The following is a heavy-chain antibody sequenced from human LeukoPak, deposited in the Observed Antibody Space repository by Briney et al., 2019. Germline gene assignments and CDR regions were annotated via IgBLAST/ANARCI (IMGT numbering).Heavy chain of an antibody. D-gene: IGHD3-3*01. V-gene: IGHV1-8*01. CDR1: GFTFTSYD. Sequence: GASVKVSCKASGFTFTSYDINWVRRATGQGPEWMGWMNPNSGNTGYAQKFQGRVTMTRDTSISTAYMELSRLRSDDTAVYYCARLYSDFWSPYYHWGQGTLVTVSS. CDR3: ARLYSDFWSPYYH. J-gene: IGHJ5*02. CDR2: MNPNSGNT.